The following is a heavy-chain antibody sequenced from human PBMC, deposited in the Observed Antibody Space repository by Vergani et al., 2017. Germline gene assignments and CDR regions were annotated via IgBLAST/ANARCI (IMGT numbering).Heavy chain of an antibody. Sequence: EVQLVESGGGLVQPGRSLRLSCAASGFTFDDYAMHWVRQAPGKGLEWVSGISWNSGSIGYADSVKGRFTISRDNAKNSLYLKMNSLITEDTALYYCAKAGGLMILVEFDYWGQGTLVTVSS. CDR3: AKAGGLMILVEFDY. V-gene: IGHV3-9*01. CDR2: ISWNSGSI. J-gene: IGHJ4*02. CDR1: GFTFDDYA. D-gene: IGHD3-22*01.